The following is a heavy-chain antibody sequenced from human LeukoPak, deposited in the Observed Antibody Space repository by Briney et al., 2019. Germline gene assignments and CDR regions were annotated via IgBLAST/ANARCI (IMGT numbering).Heavy chain of an antibody. CDR1: GYTLTELS. CDR3: ASLGSGSSSR. CDR2: ISAYNGNT. D-gene: IGHD6-6*01. V-gene: IGHV1-18*01. Sequence: ASVKVSCKVSGYTLTELSMHWVRQAPGQGLEWMGWISAYNGNTNYAQKLQGRVTMTTDTSTSTAYMELRSLRSDDTAVYYCASLGSGSSSRWGQGTLVTVSS. J-gene: IGHJ4*02.